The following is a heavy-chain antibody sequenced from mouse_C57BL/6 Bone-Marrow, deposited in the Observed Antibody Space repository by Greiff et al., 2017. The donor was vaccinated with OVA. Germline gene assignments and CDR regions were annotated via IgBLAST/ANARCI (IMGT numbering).Heavy chain of an antibody. V-gene: IGHV1-69*01. CDR2: IDPSDSYT. Sequence: QVQLQQPGAELVMPGASVKLSCKASGYTFTSYWMHWVKQRPGQGLEWIGEIDPSDSYTNYNQKFKGKSTLTVDKSSSTAYMQLSSLTSEDSAVYYCARFPLLLRRGYAMDYWGQGTSVTVSS. D-gene: IGHD1-1*01. CDR3: ARFPLLLRRGYAMDY. CDR1: GYTFTSYW. J-gene: IGHJ4*01.